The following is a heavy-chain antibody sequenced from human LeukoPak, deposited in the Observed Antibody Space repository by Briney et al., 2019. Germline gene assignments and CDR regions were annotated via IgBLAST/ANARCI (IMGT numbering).Heavy chain of an antibody. CDR2: ISSSSSTI. CDR1: GFTFSDFP. V-gene: IGHV3-48*01. J-gene: IGHJ6*03. Sequence: PGGSLRLSCAASGFTFSDFPMIWVRQAPGKGLEWVSYISSSSSTIYYADSVKGRFTISRDNAKNSLYLQMNSLRAEDTAVYYCAKGSGWEQSYYYYMDVWGKGTTVTISS. CDR3: AKGSGWEQSYYYYMDV. D-gene: IGHD1-26*01.